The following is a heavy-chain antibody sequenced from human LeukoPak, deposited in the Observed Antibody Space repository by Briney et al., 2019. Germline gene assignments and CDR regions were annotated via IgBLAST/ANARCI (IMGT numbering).Heavy chain of an antibody. D-gene: IGHD3-22*01. Sequence: PGGSLRLSCAASGFTFSDYCMSWIRQAPGKGLEWVSYISGSGSTIYYADSVKGRFTISRDNAKNSLYLQMNSLRAEDTAVYYCARDKRYYYDSSGYLLGYYYGMDVWGQGTTVTVSS. V-gene: IGHV3-11*01. J-gene: IGHJ6*02. CDR2: ISGSGSTI. CDR1: GFTFSDYC. CDR3: ARDKRYYYDSSGYLLGYYYGMDV.